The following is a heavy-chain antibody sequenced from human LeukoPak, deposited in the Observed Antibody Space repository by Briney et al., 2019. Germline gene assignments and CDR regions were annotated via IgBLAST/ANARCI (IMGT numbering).Heavy chain of an antibody. J-gene: IGHJ4*02. D-gene: IGHD5-12*01. CDR3: ARDKISGYDGAHLDY. V-gene: IGHV1-18*01. Sequence: AAAVTVSCKASGYTFTSYGISWVRQAPGQGLEWMGWISAYNGNTNYAQKLQGRVTMTTDTSTSTAYMELRSLRSDDTAVYYCARDKISGYDGAHLDYWGQGTLVTVSS. CDR1: GYTFTSYG. CDR2: ISAYNGNT.